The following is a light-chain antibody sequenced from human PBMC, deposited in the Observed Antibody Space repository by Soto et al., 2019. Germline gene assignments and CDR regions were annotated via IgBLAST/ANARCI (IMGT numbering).Light chain of an antibody. CDR3: SSYTSSSTLVV. CDR2: DVI. V-gene: IGLV2-14*03. CDR1: RSDVGGYNY. J-gene: IGLJ2*01. Sequence: QSVLTQPASVSGSPGQSITISCSGTRSDVGGYNYVSWYQQHPGKAPKLMIYDVINRPSGVSNRFSGSKSGNTASLTISGLQAEDEADYYCSSYTSSSTLVVFGGGSKVTVL.